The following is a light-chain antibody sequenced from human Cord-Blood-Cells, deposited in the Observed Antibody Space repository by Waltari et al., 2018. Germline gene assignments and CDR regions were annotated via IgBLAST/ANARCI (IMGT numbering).Light chain of an antibody. V-gene: IGKV1-39*01. CDR1: QSINSY. CDR2: AAS. J-gene: IGKJ2*03. CDR3: QQSYSTPYS. Sequence: DIQMNQSPSPLSASVGERVTITCRASQSINSYLKWYQQKPGKAPKLLIYAASSLQSGVPSRFSGSGSGTDFTLTISSLQPEDFVTYYCQQSYSTPYSFGQGTKLEIK.